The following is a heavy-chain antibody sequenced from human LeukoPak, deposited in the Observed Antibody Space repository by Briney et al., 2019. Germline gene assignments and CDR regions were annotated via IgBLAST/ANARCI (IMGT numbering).Heavy chain of an antibody. CDR3: ARWDYGDSCFDP. V-gene: IGHV4-39*01. D-gene: IGHD4-17*01. CDR1: GGSISSSSYY. Sequence: SEILSLTCTVSGGSISSSSYYWAWIRQPPGKGLEWIGNFYYSGSTYYNPSLKSRVTISVDTSKNQFSLKLSSVTAADTAVYYCARWDYGDSCFDPWGQGTLVTVSS. J-gene: IGHJ5*02. CDR2: FYYSGST.